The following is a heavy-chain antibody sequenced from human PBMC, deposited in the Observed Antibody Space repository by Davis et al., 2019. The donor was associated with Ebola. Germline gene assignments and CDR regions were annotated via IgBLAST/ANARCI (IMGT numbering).Heavy chain of an antibody. CDR1: GGTFSTYA. Sequence: SVKVSCKASGGTFSTYAISWVRQAPGQGLEWMGGIIPIFGTANYAQKFQGRVTITADKSTSTVYMELSSLRSEDTAVYYCARSKSTLSVLYYYYGMDVWGQGTTVTVSS. D-gene: IGHD2/OR15-2a*01. V-gene: IGHV1-69*06. CDR2: IIPIFGTA. J-gene: IGHJ6*02. CDR3: ARSKSTLSVLYYYYGMDV.